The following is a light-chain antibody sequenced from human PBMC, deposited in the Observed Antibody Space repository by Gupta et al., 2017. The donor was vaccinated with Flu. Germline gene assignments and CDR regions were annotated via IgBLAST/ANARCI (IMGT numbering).Light chain of an antibody. CDR1: QSVSSN. V-gene: IGKV3-15*01. CDR2: GAS. J-gene: IGKJ1*01. Sequence: VSPGERATLSCRASQSVSSNLAWYQQKPGQAPRLLIHGASTRATGIPARSSGSGSETEFTLTISSLQSEDFAVYYCQQYNIWPPWTFGQGTKVEIK. CDR3: QQYNIWPPWT.